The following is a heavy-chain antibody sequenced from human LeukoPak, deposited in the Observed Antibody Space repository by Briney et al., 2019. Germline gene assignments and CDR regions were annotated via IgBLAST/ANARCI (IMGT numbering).Heavy chain of an antibody. CDR3: ARPHYCSGGSCYSGAAFDI. J-gene: IGHJ3*02. CDR1: GYTFTSYS. V-gene: IGHV1-46*01. CDR2: INPSGGST. Sequence: ASVKVSCKASGYTFTSYSMHWVRQAPGQGLEWMGIINPSGGSTSYAQKFQGRVTMTRDMSTSTVYMELSSLRSEDTAVYYCARPHYCSGGSCYSGAAFDIWGQGTMVTVSS. D-gene: IGHD2-15*01.